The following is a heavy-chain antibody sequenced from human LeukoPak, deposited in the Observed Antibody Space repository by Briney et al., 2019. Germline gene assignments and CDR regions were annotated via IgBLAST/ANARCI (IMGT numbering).Heavy chain of an antibody. V-gene: IGHV1-18*01. Sequence: ASVKVSCKASGYTFTSYGISWVRQAPGQGLEWMGWISAYNGNTNYAQKLQSRVTMTTDTSTSTAYMELRSLRSDDTAVYYCASTIYGDPLDYWGQGTLVTVSS. J-gene: IGHJ4*02. D-gene: IGHD3-3*01. CDR1: GYTFTSYG. CDR2: ISAYNGNT. CDR3: ASTIYGDPLDY.